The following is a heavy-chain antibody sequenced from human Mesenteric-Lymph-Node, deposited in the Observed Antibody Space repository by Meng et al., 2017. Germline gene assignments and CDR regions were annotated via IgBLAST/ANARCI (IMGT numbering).Heavy chain of an antibody. D-gene: IGHD2-21*02. V-gene: IGHV3-21*06. J-gene: IGHJ4*02. Sequence: GESLKISCAASGFTVSSNYMNWVRLAPGKGLEWVSSISSSSSYKYYADSVQGRFTTSRDNAQNSQYLQVNSLRVEDTAVYYCARGVVTSGLGHYYFDSWGQGTLVTVSS. CDR1: GFTVSSNY. CDR2: ISSSSSYK. CDR3: ARGVVTSGLGHYYFDS.